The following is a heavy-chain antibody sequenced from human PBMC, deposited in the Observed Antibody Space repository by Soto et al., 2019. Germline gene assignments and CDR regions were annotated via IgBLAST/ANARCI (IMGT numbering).Heavy chain of an antibody. Sequence: VKVSCKASGGTFSSYAISWVRQAPGQGLEWMGGIIPIFGTANYAQKFQGRVTITADESTSTAYMELSSLRSEDTAVYYCARDAPYCSSTSCYEDYYYYGMDVWGQGTTVTVSS. CDR1: GGTFSSYA. V-gene: IGHV1-69*13. D-gene: IGHD2-2*01. J-gene: IGHJ6*02. CDR2: IIPIFGTA. CDR3: ARDAPYCSSTSCYEDYYYYGMDV.